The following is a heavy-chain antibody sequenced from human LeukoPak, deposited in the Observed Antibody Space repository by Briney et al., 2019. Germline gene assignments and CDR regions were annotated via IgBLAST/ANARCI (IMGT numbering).Heavy chain of an antibody. Sequence: PGGSLRLSCAASGFTFSSYSMNWVRQAPGKGLEWVSYISRSSSTIYYADSVKGRFTISRDNAKNSLYLQMNSLRAEDTAVYYCARVINVDTAMDYWGQGTLVIVSS. D-gene: IGHD5-18*01. CDR3: ARVINVDTAMDY. V-gene: IGHV3-48*01. J-gene: IGHJ4*02. CDR2: ISRSSSTI. CDR1: GFTFSSYS.